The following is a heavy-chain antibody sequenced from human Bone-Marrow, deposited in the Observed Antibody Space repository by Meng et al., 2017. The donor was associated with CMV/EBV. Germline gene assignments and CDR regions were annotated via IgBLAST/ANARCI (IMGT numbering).Heavy chain of an antibody. V-gene: IGHV1-2*02. CDR2: INPNSGGT. CDR1: GYTFTGYY. Sequence: ASVKVSCKASGYTFTGYYMHWVRQAPGQGLEWMGWINPNSGGTNYAQKFQGRVTMTRDTSISTAYMELSRLRSDDTAVYYCAREAEGGHSMDVWGQGNTVTVSS. CDR3: AREAEGGHSMDV. J-gene: IGHJ6*02. D-gene: IGHD1-14*01.